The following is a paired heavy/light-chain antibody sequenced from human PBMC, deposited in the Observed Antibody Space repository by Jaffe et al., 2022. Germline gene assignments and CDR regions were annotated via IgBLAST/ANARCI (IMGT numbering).Light chain of an antibody. Sequence: IVLTQSPGTLSLSPGERATLSCRASQSVGNNYLAWYQQKPGQAPRLLIDDASARATGIPDRFSGSGSGTDFILTIDRLEPEDFAMYFCQQCATSPLTFGGGTKVEIK. CDR3: QQCATSPLT. V-gene: IGKV3-20*01. CDR1: QSVGNNY. CDR2: DAS. J-gene: IGKJ4*01.
Heavy chain of an antibody. CDR2: LKSDGTET. V-gene: IGHV3-74*03. CDR1: EFTFGIYW. D-gene: IGHD6-19*01. CDR3: TRGNGWVSNH. J-gene: IGHJ4*02. Sequence: ELQLVESGGRLVQPGGSLRVSCSASEFTFGIYWDQWVRQAPGKGLEWVSLLKSDGTETEYADSVKGRFTISRDSATKTVYLQMNSLRAEDTALYYCTRGNGWVSNHWGQGTLVTVSS.